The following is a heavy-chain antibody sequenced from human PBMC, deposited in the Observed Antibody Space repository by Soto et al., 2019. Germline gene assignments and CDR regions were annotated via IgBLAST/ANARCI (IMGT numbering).Heavy chain of an antibody. D-gene: IGHD1-1*01. CDR1: GFTFSSYT. J-gene: IGHJ4*02. CDR3: ARDGVSSTDYTWNYGTYFDY. Sequence: GGSLRLSCAASGFTFSSYTMHWVRQAPGEGLEGVAVISCDGNNKFYADSVKGRFTISRDSSSQTLYLQMNSLRPDDTAMYYCARDGVSSTDYTWNYGTYFDYWGPGALVTVSS. CDR2: ISCDGNNK. V-gene: IGHV3-30*03.